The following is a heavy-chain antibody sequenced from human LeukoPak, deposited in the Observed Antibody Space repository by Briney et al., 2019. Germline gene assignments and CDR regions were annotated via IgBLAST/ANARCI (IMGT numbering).Heavy chain of an antibody. V-gene: IGHV4-59*01. CDR1: GASIYSDY. Sequence: SETLSPTCTISGASIYSDYWSWIRQPPGKGLEWIGYIYYTGSTNYNPSLKSRVTISVDTAKDQFSLRLLSVTAADTAVYYCAWGRRRSVSSHYYFQYWGQGSVVTVSS. CDR2: IYYTGST. CDR3: AWGRRRSVSSHYYFQY. J-gene: IGHJ4*02. D-gene: IGHD3-3*01.